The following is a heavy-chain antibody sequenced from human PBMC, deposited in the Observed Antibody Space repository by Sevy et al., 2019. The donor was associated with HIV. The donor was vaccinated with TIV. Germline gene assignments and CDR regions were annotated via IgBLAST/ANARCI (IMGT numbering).Heavy chain of an antibody. V-gene: IGHV4-34*01. J-gene: IGHJ5*02. CDR1: GGSFSGYY. CDR2: INHSGCT. Sequence: SETLSLTCAVYGGSFSGYYWNWIRHPPGKALEWIGEINHSGCTNYNPSLKSRVTISVDTSKNEFSLKLNSVTAAVTAVYYCARAPPVVVVPGAPSWFDPWGQGTLVTVSS. D-gene: IGHD2-2*01. CDR3: ARAPPVVVVPGAPSWFDP.